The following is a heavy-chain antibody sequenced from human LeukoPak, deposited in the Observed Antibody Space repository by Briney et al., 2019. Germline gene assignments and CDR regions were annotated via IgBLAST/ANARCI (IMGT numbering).Heavy chain of an antibody. J-gene: IGHJ5*02. D-gene: IGHD3-3*01. Sequence: GGSLRLSCAASGFTFNSYWMHWVRQAPGKGLVWVSRIDEDGETIDYADSAKGRFTISRDNAKDTLYLQMSSLRDEDTAVYYCVSDLCGGDDQWGRGTLVTVSS. CDR2: IDEDGETI. CDR1: GFTFNSYW. V-gene: IGHV3-74*01. CDR3: VSDLCGGDDQ.